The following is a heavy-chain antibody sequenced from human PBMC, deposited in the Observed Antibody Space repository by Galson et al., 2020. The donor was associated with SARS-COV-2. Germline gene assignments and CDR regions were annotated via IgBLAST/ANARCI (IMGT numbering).Heavy chain of an antibody. CDR1: GFTFSVYG. V-gene: IGHV3-30*02. CDR3: AKVDGSSADYYYYYGMDV. J-gene: IGHJ6*02. CDR2: IRNDGSKK. Sequence: ASGFTFSVYGLHWVRQAPGKGLEWVAFIRNDGSKKYYVDSAKGRFTISRDNSKNTLYLQMNSLRAEDTAVYYCAKVDGSSADYYYYYGMDVWGQGTTVTVSS. D-gene: IGHD2-15*01.